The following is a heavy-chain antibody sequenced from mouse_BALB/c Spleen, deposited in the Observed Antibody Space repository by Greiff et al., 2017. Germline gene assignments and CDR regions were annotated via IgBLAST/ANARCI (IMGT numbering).Heavy chain of an antibody. CDR1: GFTFTDYY. Sequence: EVMLVESGGGLVQPGGSLRLSCATSGFTFTDYYMSWVRQPPGKALEWLGFIRNKANGYTTEYSASVKGRFTISRDNSQSILYLQMNTLRAEDSATYYCARDHGPFAYWGQGTLVTVSA. CDR3: ARDHGPFAY. V-gene: IGHV7-3*02. CDR2: IRNKANGYTT. J-gene: IGHJ3*01.